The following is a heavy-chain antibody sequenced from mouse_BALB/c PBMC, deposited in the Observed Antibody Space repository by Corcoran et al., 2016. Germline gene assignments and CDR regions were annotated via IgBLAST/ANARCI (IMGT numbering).Heavy chain of an antibody. V-gene: IGHV1-81*01. CDR3: ARIPYGNYLYYYAMDY. D-gene: IGHD2-1*01. CDR1: GYTFTDYV. J-gene: IGHJ4*01. CDR2: IYPGSGST. Sequence: QVQLQQSGPELVKPGASVKMSCKASGYTFTDYVISWVKKRTGQGLEWIGEIYPGSGSTYYNEKFKGKATLTADKSSNTAYMQLSSLTSEDSAVYFCARIPYGNYLYYYAMDYWCQGTSVTVSS.